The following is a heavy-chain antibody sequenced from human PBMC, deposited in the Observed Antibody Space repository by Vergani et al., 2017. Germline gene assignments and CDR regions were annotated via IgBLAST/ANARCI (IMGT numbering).Heavy chain of an antibody. CDR2: ISHSGSI. D-gene: IGHD4-17*01. CDR3: ARXHGDYISTYGMDV. J-gene: IGHJ6*02. V-gene: IGHV4-4*01. Sequence: QVHLQESGPGLVKPPGTLSLTCAVSGDSVSRNNWWSWVRQTPDKGLEWIGEISHSGSINYNPSLKSRVSISVDESKNQFSLKLSSVTAADTAVYFCARXHGDYISTYGMDVWGQGTTVTVSS. CDR1: GDSVSRNNW.